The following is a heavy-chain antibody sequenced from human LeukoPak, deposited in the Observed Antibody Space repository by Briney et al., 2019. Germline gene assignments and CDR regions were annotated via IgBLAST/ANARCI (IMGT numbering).Heavy chain of an antibody. Sequence: ASLKVSCKASGYTFTGYYMHWVRQAPGHGLEWMGWIKPHSGGTNYAQKFQGRVTMTRDTSISTAYMELSRLRSDDTAVYYCVRDPPAAITYYGMDVWGQGTTVTVSS. CDR1: GYTFTGYY. V-gene: IGHV1-2*02. CDR3: VRDPPAAITYYGMDV. J-gene: IGHJ6*02. D-gene: IGHD2-2*01. CDR2: IKPHSGGT.